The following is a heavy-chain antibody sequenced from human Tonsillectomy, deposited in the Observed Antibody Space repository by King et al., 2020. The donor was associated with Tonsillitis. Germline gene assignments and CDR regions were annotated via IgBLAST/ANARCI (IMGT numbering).Heavy chain of an antibody. CDR3: ARVRSSGHQFDS. D-gene: IGHD6-6*01. CDR1: GYTFTDYY. Sequence: QLVQSGAEVKKPGASVKVSCKASGYTFTDYYIHWVRQAPGQGLECMGWINPSSGGTNYAQKFQARVTMTRDTSISTAYMELSRLRSDDTAVFYCARVRSSGHQFDSWGQGTPFTVSS. CDR2: INPSSGGT. J-gene: IGHJ4*02. V-gene: IGHV1-2*02.